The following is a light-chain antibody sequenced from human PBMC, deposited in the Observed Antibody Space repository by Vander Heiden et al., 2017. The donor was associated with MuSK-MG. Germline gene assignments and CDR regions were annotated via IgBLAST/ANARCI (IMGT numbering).Light chain of an antibody. Sequence: DIQMTQSPSTLSASVGDRVTITCRASQSISTWLAWYQQKPGNAPKLLIQKASSLESGVPSRFSGSGSGTEFTLTISSLQPDDFATYYCQQYVSPSRTLGTETKVDIK. CDR1: QSISTW. V-gene: IGKV1-5*03. CDR3: QQYVSPSRT. CDR2: KAS. J-gene: IGKJ1*01.